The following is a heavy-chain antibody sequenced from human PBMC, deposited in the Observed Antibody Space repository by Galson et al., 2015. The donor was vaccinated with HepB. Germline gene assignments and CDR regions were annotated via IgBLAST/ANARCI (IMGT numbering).Heavy chain of an antibody. V-gene: IGHV3-15*01. CDR1: GFTFSNAW. D-gene: IGHD4-17*01. CDR2: IKSKTDGGTT. CDR3: TTVHDYGDFYFDY. J-gene: IGHJ4*02. Sequence: SLRLSCAASGFTFSNAWMSWVRQAPGKGLEWVGRIKSKTDGGTTDYAAPVKGRFTISRDDSKNTLYLQMNSLKTEDTAVYYCTTVHDYGDFYFDYWGQGTLVTVSS.